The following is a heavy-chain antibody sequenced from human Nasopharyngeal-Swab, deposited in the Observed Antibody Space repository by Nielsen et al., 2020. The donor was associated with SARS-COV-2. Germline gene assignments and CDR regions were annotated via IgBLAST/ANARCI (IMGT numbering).Heavy chain of an antibody. V-gene: IGHV3-23*01. CDR3: AKDRGVGALDY. Sequence: GESLKISCAASGFTFSSYAMSWVRQAPGKGLEWVSAISGSGGSTYYADSMKGRFTISRDNSKNTLYLQMNSLRAEDTAVYYCAKDRGVGALDYWGQGTLVTVSS. CDR2: ISGSGGST. D-gene: IGHD1-26*01. CDR1: GFTFSSYA. J-gene: IGHJ4*02.